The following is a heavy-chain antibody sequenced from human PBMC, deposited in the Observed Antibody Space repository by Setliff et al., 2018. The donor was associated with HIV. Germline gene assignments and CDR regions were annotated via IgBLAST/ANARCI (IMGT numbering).Heavy chain of an antibody. CDR1: GFTFSSYA. V-gene: IGHV3-30*07. J-gene: IGHJ6*03. CDR2: ISYDGSNK. D-gene: IGHD3-10*01. Sequence: GGSLRLSCAASGFTFSSYAMHWVRQAPGKGLEWVAVISYDGSNKYYADSVKGRFTISRDNSKNTLYLQMNSLRAEDTALYYCAREGGMVRGALYYYYYYYMDVWGKGTTVTVSS. CDR3: AREGGMVRGALYYYYYYYMDV.